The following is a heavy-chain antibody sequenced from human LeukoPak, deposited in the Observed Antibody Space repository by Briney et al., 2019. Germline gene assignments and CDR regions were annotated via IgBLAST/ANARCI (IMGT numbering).Heavy chain of an antibody. D-gene: IGHD4-11*01. CDR2: ISSSSSYI. J-gene: IGHJ5*02. CDR3: ARDPGLQGWFDP. CDR1: GFTFSSYS. V-gene: IGHV3-21*01. Sequence: GGSLRLSCAASGFTFSSYSMNWVRQAPGKGLEWVSSISSSSSYIYYADSVKGRFTISRDNAKNSLYLQMNSLRAEDTAVYCCARDPGLQGWFDPWGQGTLVTVSS.